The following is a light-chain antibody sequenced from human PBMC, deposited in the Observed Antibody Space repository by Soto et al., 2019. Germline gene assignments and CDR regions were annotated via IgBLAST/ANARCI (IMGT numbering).Light chain of an antibody. V-gene: IGLV1-40*01. CDR2: GNS. CDR1: SSNIGAGYD. CDR3: QSYDSSLSGSVV. Sequence: QSVLTQPPSVSGAPGQRVTISCTGSSSNIGAGYDVHWYQQLPGTAPKLLIYGNSNRPSGVPDRFSGSKSGTSASLAITRLQAEDEADYYCQSYDSSLSGSVVFGGGTKVTVL. J-gene: IGLJ2*01.